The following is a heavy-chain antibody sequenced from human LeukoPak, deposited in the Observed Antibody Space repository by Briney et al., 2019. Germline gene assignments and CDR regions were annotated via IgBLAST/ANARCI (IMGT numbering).Heavy chain of an antibody. V-gene: IGHV3-74*01. J-gene: IGHJ5*02. Sequence: GGSLRLSCAASGFAFRYYWMRWVRQAPGKGLVWVSRINIDGSTRYADSVEGRFTISRDNAKNTLYLQMNSRGAENTVVLYWGRAGGSGWFDPWGQGTLVTVSS. D-gene: IGHD3-10*01. CDR3: GRAGGSGWFDP. CDR2: INIDGST. CDR1: GFAFRYYW.